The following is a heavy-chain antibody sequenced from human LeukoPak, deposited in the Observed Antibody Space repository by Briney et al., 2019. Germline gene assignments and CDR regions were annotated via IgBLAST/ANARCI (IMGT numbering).Heavy chain of an antibody. V-gene: IGHV4-34*01. Sequence: PSETLSLTCAVYGGSFSGYYWSWIRQPPGKGLEWIGEISHSGSTNYNPSLKSRVTISVDTSKNQFSLKLSSVTAAHTAVYYCARGGSYSRSLDYWGQGTLVTVSS. CDR3: ARGGSYSRSLDY. D-gene: IGHD6-13*01. J-gene: IGHJ4*02. CDR2: ISHSGST. CDR1: GGSFSGYY.